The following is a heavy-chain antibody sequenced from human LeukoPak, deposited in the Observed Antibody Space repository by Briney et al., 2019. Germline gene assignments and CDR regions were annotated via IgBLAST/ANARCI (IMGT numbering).Heavy chain of an antibody. CDR1: GGSISSGDYY. CDR2: IYYSGST. CDR3: AREVGYYDSSGYYGFWFDP. J-gene: IGHJ5*02. V-gene: IGHV4-30-4*01. D-gene: IGHD3-22*01. Sequence: SETLSLTCTVSGGSISSGDYYWCWIRQPPGKGLEWIGYIYYSGSTYYNPSLKSRVTISVDTSKNQFSLKLSSVTAADTAVYYCAREVGYYDSSGYYGFWFDPWGQGTLVTVSS.